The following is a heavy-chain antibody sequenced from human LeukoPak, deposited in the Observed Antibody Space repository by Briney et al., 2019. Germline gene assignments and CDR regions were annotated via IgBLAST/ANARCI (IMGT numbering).Heavy chain of an antibody. V-gene: IGHV5-51*01. CDR1: GYSFTSHW. CDR2: IYPGDSDT. CDR3: ARQNSGSFSGDFFDF. Sequence: GESLKISCKGSGYSFTSHWIAWVRWMPGKGLEWMGVIYPGDSDTRYSPSFQGQVSISVDKSINTAYLQWSSLRASDTAMYYCARQNSGSFSGDFFDFWGQGTMVTDSS. J-gene: IGHJ3*01. D-gene: IGHD1-26*01.